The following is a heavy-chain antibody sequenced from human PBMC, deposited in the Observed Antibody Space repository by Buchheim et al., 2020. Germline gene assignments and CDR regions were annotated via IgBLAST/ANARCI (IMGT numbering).Heavy chain of an antibody. V-gene: IGHV3-11*01. CDR2: ISGSGNTI. D-gene: IGHD6-19*01. J-gene: IGHJ6*02. Sequence: QVQLVESGGTLVKPGGSLRLSCAASGFTFSDYFMSWIRQAPGKGLEWVSYISGSGNTISYADSVKGRFSISRDNDKKSLFLQMNSLRADDTAVYYCARDAPPSGPGHYGMDVWGQGTT. CDR1: GFTFSDYF. CDR3: ARDAPPSGPGHYGMDV.